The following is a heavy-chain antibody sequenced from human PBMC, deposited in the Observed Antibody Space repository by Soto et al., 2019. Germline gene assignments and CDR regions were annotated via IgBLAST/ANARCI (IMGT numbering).Heavy chain of an antibody. V-gene: IGHV3-23*01. CDR3: AKDQGSSWYEINY. D-gene: IGHD6-13*01. CDR2: ISGSGGST. CDR1: GFTFSNYA. J-gene: IGHJ4*02. Sequence: PGGSLRLSCAASGFTFSNYAVTWVRQAPGKGLEWVSTISGSGGSTYYADSVKGRFTFSRDNSKNTLYLQMNSLRAEDTAVYYCAKDQGSSWYEINYWGQGTLVTVSS.